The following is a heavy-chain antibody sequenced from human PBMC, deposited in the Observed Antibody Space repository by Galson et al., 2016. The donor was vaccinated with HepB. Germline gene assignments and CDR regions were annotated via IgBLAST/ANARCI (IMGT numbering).Heavy chain of an antibody. D-gene: IGHD1-26*01. CDR3: VQGSTAPAV. J-gene: IGHJ6*04. CDR1: GFTFSNYG. V-gene: IGHV3-23*01. CDR2: ISRSGDST. Sequence: SGFTFSNYGMTWVRQAPGKGLEVVSSISRSGDSTDYADSVKGRFTVSRDNSKNTLSLQMNSLTADDTAIYYCVQGSTAPAVWGKGTTVTVSS.